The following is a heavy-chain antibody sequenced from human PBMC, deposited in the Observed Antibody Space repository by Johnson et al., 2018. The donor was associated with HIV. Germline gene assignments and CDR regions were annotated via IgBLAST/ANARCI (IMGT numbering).Heavy chain of an antibody. Sequence: VQLVESGGGLVQPGGSLRLSCAASGFTFSSYDMHWVRQATGKGLEWVSAIGTAGDTYYPDSVKGRFTISRDSAKNSLYLQMNSLRAEDTALYYCARGVSSGYYSNAFDVWGQGTMATVSS. CDR3: ARGVSSGYYSNAFDV. J-gene: IGHJ3*01. D-gene: IGHD3-22*01. CDR2: IGTAGDT. CDR1: GFTFSSYD. V-gene: IGHV3-13*01.